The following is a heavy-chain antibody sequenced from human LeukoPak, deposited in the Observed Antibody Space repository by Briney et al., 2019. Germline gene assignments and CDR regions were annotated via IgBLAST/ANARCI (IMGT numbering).Heavy chain of an antibody. CDR1: GFTFDDYA. Sequence: PGGSLRLSCAASGFTFDDYAMHWVRQAPGKGLEWASGISWNSGSIGYADSVKGRFTISRDNAKNSLYLQMNSLRAEDTALYYCAKDRRELLSGAFDIWGQGTMVTVSS. D-gene: IGHD1-26*01. J-gene: IGHJ3*02. CDR3: AKDRRELLSGAFDI. V-gene: IGHV3-9*01. CDR2: ISWNSGSI.